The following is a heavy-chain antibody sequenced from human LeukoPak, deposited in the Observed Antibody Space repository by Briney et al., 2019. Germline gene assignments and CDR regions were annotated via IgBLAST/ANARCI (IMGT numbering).Heavy chain of an antibody. D-gene: IGHD6-19*01. J-gene: IGHJ4*02. V-gene: IGHV3-15*01. CDR3: ATEGGSGWYGHFDH. Sequence: GGSLRLSCVVSGFSFSNAWMTWVRQAPGKGLEWVGRIKSKTNGGTPDYAAPVKGRFTISRDDSKSTLYLQMNSLETEDTATYYCATEGGSGWYGHFDHWGQGTLVTVSS. CDR1: GFSFSNAW. CDR2: IKSKTNGGTP.